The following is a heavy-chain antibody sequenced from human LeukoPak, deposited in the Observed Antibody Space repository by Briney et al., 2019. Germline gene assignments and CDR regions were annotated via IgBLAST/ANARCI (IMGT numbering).Heavy chain of an antibody. Sequence: ASVKVSCKASGYTFTGYYMHWVRQAPGQGLEWMGWINPNSGGTNYAQKFQGRVTMTRDTSISTAYMELSRLRSDDTAVYYCACSSGWYGDDAFDIWGQGTMVTVSS. CDR1: GYTFTGYY. J-gene: IGHJ3*02. D-gene: IGHD6-19*01. CDR3: ACSSGWYGDDAFDI. CDR2: INPNSGGT. V-gene: IGHV1-2*02.